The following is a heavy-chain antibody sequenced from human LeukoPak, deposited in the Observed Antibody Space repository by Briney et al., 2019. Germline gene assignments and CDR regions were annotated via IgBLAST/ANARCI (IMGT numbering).Heavy chain of an antibody. CDR3: AKIAVTGLWYFDY. CDR1: GFTVSTNH. J-gene: IGHJ4*02. CDR2: IYSGGST. V-gene: IGHV3-53*01. D-gene: IGHD6-19*01. Sequence: TGGSLRLSCVASGFTVSTNHMSWVRQAPGKGLEWVSVIYSGGSTYYADSVKGRYTVSRDNSKSTLYLQMDSVRVEDTAVYYCAKIAVTGLWYFDYWGQGTLVTVSS.